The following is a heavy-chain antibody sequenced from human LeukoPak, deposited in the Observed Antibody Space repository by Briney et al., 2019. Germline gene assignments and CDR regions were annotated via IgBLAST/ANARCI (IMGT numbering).Heavy chain of an antibody. CDR3: AGASSDGVIIDATSFDL. D-gene: IGHD2-15*01. V-gene: IGHV3-66*01. J-gene: IGHJ4*02. CDR1: GSIGIDRY. CDR2: IYRGGAR. Sequence: GGSLRLSCAVSGSIGIDRYMSWVRQAPGKGLERLSVIYRGGARYYSDSVKGRFTISRDSSNNAWHLQLHNLRVEDTAVYYCAGASSDGVIIDATSFDLWGQGTLVIVSS.